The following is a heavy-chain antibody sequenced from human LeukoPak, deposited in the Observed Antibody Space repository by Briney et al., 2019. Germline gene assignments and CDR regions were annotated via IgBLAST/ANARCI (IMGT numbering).Heavy chain of an antibody. CDR3: TGEYYYDSSGYQPLDY. D-gene: IGHD3-22*01. J-gene: IGHJ4*02. CDR1: GFTVRSNY. Sequence: GGSLRLSCAASGFTVRSNYMSWVRRAPGKGLEGVSVIYSGGSTYYADSVKGRFTISRDNSKNTLYLQMNSLRAEDTAVYYCTGEYYYDSSGYQPLDYWGQGTLVTVSS. CDR2: IYSGGST. V-gene: IGHV3-66*02.